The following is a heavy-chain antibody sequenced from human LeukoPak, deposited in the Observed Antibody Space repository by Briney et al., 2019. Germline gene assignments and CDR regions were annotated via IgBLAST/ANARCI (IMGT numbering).Heavy chain of an antibody. D-gene: IGHD3-16*02. Sequence: ASVKVSCKASGGTFSSYAISWVRQAPGQGLEWMGGIIPIFGTANYAQKFQGRVTITADESTSTAYMELSSLRSEDTAVYYCARDYDYVWGSYRLPDYWGQGTLVTVSS. CDR2: IIPIFGTA. J-gene: IGHJ4*02. V-gene: IGHV1-69*13. CDR1: GGTFSSYA. CDR3: ARDYDYVWGSYRLPDY.